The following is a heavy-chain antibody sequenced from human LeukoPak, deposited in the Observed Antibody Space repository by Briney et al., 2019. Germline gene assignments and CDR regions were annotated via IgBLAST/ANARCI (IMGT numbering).Heavy chain of an antibody. CDR2: ISAYNGNT. Sequence: GASVKVSCKASGYTFTFYGISWVRQAPGQGLEWMGWISAYNGNTNYAQKLQGRVTMTTDTSTSTACMELRSLRSDDTAVYYCARDFSSGGNSFDYWGQGTLVTVSS. CDR1: GYTFTFYG. D-gene: IGHD4-23*01. V-gene: IGHV1-18*01. J-gene: IGHJ4*02. CDR3: ARDFSSGGNSFDY.